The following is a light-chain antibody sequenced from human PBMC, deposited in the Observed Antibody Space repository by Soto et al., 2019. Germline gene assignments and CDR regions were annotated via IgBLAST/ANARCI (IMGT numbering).Light chain of an antibody. J-gene: IGKJ5*01. CDR2: AAS. V-gene: IGKV3-20*01. CDR3: QQYAVSPIT. CDR1: QTVSKNY. Sequence: EIVLTQSPVTLSLSPGEGATLSCRASQTVSKNYLAWYQQKAGQAPRPVIYAASTRATGIPDRFSGSGSGTDFTLTISRLEPEDFAVFYCQQYAVSPITFGQGTRLEIK.